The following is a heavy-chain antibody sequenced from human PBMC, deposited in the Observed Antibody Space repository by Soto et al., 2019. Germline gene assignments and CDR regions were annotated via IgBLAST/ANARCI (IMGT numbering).Heavy chain of an antibody. D-gene: IGHD2-2*01. J-gene: IGHJ6*02. CDR2: IYYSGST. CDR3: ASNQLGYYYGMDV. V-gene: IGHV4-31*11. CDR1: GGSISSGGYY. Sequence: TLSLTCAVSGGSISSGGYYWSWIRQHPGKGLEWIGYIYYSGSTYYNPSLKSRVTISVDTSKNQFSLKLSSVTAADTAVYYCASNQLGYYYGMDVWGQGTTVTVS.